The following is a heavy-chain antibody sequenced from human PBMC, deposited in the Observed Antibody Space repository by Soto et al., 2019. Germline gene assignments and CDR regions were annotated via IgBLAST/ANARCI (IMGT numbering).Heavy chain of an antibody. CDR2: IDPSDSYT. J-gene: IGHJ6*02. Sequence: GESLKISCRGSGYSFTSYWISWVRQMPGKGLEWMGRIDPSDSYTNYSPSFQGHVTISADKSISTAYLQWSSLKASDTAMYYCARQLQYSSGWYGGYYYGMDVWGQGTTVTVSS. D-gene: IGHD6-19*01. V-gene: IGHV5-10-1*01. CDR1: GYSFTSYW. CDR3: ARQLQYSSGWYGGYYYGMDV.